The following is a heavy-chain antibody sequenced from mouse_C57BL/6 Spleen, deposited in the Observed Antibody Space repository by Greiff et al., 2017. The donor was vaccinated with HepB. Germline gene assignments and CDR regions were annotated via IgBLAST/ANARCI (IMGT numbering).Heavy chain of an antibody. CDR2: IDPSDSYT. Sequence: QVQLQQPGAELVRPGTSVKLSCKASGYTFTSYWMHWVKQRPGQGLEWIGVIDPSDSYTNYNQKFKGKATLTVDTSSSTAYMQLSSLTSEDSAVYYGARNGAAQATFGYWGQGTTLTVSS. CDR1: GYTFTSYW. V-gene: IGHV1-59*01. D-gene: IGHD3-2*02. J-gene: IGHJ2*01. CDR3: ARNGAAQATFGY.